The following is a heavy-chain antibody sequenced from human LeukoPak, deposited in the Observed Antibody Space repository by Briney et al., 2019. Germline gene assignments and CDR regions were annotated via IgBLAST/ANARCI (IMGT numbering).Heavy chain of an antibody. J-gene: IGHJ4*02. V-gene: IGHV3-7*01. D-gene: IGHD6-6*01. Sequence: ETLSLTCAVYGGSFSGYYWSWIRQPPGKGLEWVANIKQDGSEKYYVDSVKGRFTISRDNAKNSLYLQMNSLRAEDTAVYYCARTGRSSSSYWGQGTLVTVSS. CDR1: GGSFSGYY. CDR3: ARTGRSSSSY. CDR2: IKQDGSEK.